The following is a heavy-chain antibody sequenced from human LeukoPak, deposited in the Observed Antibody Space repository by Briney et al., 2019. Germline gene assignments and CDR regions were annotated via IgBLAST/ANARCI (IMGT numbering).Heavy chain of an antibody. CDR3: ATRTTGASFRFDY. J-gene: IGHJ4*02. CDR1: GYTFTGYY. V-gene: IGHV1-2*02. D-gene: IGHD1-1*01. CDR2: INPNSGGT. Sequence: ASVKASCKASGYTFTGYYMHWVRQAPGQGLEWTGWINPNSGGTNYAQKFQGRVTMTRDTSISTAYMELSRLRSDDTAVYYCATRTTGASFRFDYWGQGTLVTVSS.